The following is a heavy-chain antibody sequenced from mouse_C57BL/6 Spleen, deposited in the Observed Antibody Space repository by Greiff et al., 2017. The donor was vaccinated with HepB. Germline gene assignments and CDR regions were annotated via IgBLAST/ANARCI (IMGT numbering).Heavy chain of an antibody. Sequence: QVQLQQSGPELVKPGASVKISCKASGYAFSSYWMNWVKQRPGKGLEWIGRIYPGDGDTNYNGKFKGKATLTADKSSSTAYMQLSSLTSEDSAVYFCARRFYYDYYYAMDYWGQGTSVTVSS. CDR2: IYPGDGDT. D-gene: IGHD2-4*01. CDR1: GYAFSSYW. V-gene: IGHV1-82*01. J-gene: IGHJ4*01. CDR3: ARRFYYDYYYAMDY.